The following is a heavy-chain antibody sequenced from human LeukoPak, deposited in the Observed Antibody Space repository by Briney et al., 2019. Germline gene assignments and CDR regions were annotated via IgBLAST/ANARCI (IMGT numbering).Heavy chain of an antibody. J-gene: IGHJ5*02. V-gene: IGHV4-4*07. CDR2: IYTSGST. D-gene: IGHD3-22*01. CDR3: AREDVPAEYYYDSSGYYPSDWFDP. Sequence: SETLSLTCTVSVGAISSYYWSWIRQPAEEGLEWIGRIYTSGSTNYNPPLKSRVTISVDKSKNQFSLKLSPVTAADTAVYYCAREDVPAEYYYDSSGYYPSDWFDPWGQGTLVTVSS. CDR1: VGAISSYY.